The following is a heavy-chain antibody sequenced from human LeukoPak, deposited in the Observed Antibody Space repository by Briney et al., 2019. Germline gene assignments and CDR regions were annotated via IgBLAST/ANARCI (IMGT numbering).Heavy chain of an antibody. Sequence: ASVKVSCKASGGTFSSYAISWVRQAPGQGLEWMGGIIPIFGTANYAQKFQGRVTITADESTSTAYMELSSLRSEDTAVYYCARGHHHGSGYYYYYMDVWGKGTTVTVSS. D-gene: IGHD3-10*01. V-gene: IGHV1-69*13. CDR1: GGTFSSYA. CDR2: IIPIFGTA. J-gene: IGHJ6*03. CDR3: ARGHHHGSGYYYYYMDV.